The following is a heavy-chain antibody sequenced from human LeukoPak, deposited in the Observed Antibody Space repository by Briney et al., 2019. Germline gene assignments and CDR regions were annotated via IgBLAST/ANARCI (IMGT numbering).Heavy chain of an antibody. Sequence: GESLKISCTGSGYSSTSYCMAWVRQMPGKGLEWRGIIYPGDSDTIYSPSFQGQVTISADKSIRTAHLQWSSLQAAQNAMYCCARRGMLDDNWFDPWGQGTLVTVSS. V-gene: IGHV5-51*01. J-gene: IGHJ5*02. CDR1: GYSSTSYC. CDR2: IYPGDSDT. CDR3: ARRGMLDDNWFDP. D-gene: IGHD2-8*01.